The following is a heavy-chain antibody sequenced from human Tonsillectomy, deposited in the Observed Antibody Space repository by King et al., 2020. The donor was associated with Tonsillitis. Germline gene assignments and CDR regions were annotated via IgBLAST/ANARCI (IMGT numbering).Heavy chain of an antibody. CDR1: GFTFSSYA. J-gene: IGHJ4*02. D-gene: IGHD2-2*01. CDR3: ARDRLVVVPAAFDY. Sequence: VQLVESGGGLVQPGGYLRLSCAASGFTFSSYAMSWVRQAPGKEMEWVSGFRCIGGSTDYADSVKGRFTISSDNSKNTLYLQLNSLRAEDTAVYYCARDRLVVVPAAFDYWGQGTLVTVSS. CDR2: FRCIGGST. V-gene: IGHV3-23*04.